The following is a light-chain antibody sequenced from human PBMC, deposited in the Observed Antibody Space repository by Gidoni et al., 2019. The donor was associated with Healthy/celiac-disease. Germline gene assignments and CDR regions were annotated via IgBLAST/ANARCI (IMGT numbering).Light chain of an antibody. CDR2: DAS. CDR1: QSISSW. Sequence: DIQMTHSPSTLSASVGDRVTITFRASQSISSWLAWYQQKPGKAPKLLIYDASSLESGVPSRFSGSGSGTEFTLTISSLQPDDFATYYCQQYNSYCTFGQGTKVEIK. CDR3: QQYNSYCT. J-gene: IGKJ1*01. V-gene: IGKV1-5*01.